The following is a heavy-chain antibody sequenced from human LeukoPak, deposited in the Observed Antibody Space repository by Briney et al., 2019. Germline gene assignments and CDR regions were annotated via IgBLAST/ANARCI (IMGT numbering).Heavy chain of an antibody. Sequence: GGSLRLSCAASGFTFSIYSMNWVRQAPGKGLEWVSYISSFSGTINYADSVKGRFTISRDNAKNSLYLQMNSLRAEDTAVYYCARDPPFQWLATTLYYFDYWGQGTLVTVSS. CDR3: ARDPPFQWLATTLYYFDY. J-gene: IGHJ4*02. CDR2: ISSFSGTI. D-gene: IGHD6-19*01. CDR1: GFTFSIYS. V-gene: IGHV3-48*01.